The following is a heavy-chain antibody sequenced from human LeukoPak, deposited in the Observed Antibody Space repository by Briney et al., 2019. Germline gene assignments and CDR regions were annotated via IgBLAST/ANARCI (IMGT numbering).Heavy chain of an antibody. CDR3: ARTTEAHSWQTRYYSYYMDV. J-gene: IGHJ6*03. CDR2: IIPIFGTA. CDR1: GGTFSSYA. Sequence: SVKVSCKASGGTFSSYAISWVRQAPGQGLEWMGGIIPIFGTANYAQKFQGRVTITADKSTSTAYMELSSLRSEDTAVYYCARTTEAHSWQTRYYSYYMDVWGKGTTVTVSS. V-gene: IGHV1-69*06. D-gene: IGHD6-13*01.